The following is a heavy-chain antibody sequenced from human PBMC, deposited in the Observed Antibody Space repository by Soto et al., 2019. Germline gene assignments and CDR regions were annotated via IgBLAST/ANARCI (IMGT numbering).Heavy chain of an antibody. J-gene: IGHJ4*02. CDR1: GGSISSYY. CDR2: IYYSGSA. Sequence: PSETLSLTCTVSGGSISSYYWSWIRQPPGKGLEWIGYIYYSGSANYNPSLKSRVTISVDTSKNQFSLKLSSVTAADTAVFYCARLLFSRGWPYYFVYWGPGTLVTLSS. CDR3: ARLLFSRGWPYYFVY. V-gene: IGHV4-59*08. D-gene: IGHD6-19*01.